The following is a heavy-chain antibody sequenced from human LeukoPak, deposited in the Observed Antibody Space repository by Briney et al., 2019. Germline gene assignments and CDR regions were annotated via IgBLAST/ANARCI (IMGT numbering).Heavy chain of an antibody. Sequence: GGALRLSCAASGFTFSSYAMHWIRQAPGKGLEWVAVISYDGSNKYYADSVKGRFTISRDNSKNTLYLQMNSLRAEDTAVYYCAGDHYSSGWYGVCMDYWGQGTLVTVSS. D-gene: IGHD6-19*01. CDR3: AGDHYSSGWYGVCMDY. J-gene: IGHJ4*02. V-gene: IGHV3-30-3*01. CDR1: GFTFSSYA. CDR2: ISYDGSNK.